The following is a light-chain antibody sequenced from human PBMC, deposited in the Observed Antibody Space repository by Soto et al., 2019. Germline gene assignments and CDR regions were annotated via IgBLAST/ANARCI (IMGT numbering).Light chain of an antibody. CDR3: QQYGSLSWT. V-gene: IGKV3-20*01. CDR1: QSVSSNY. J-gene: IGKJ1*01. Sequence: DIVVTQSPGTLSLSPGERATLSCRASQSVSSNYLAWYQHKPGQAPRLLIYGASTRATGVPDRFSGSGSGTDFTLTISRLEPEDFAVYHCQQYGSLSWTFGQGTKVELK. CDR2: GAS.